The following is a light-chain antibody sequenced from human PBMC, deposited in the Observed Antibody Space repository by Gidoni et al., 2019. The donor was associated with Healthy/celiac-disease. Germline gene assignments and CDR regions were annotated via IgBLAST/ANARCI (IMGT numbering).Light chain of an antibody. Sequence: DIQLTQSPSFLSASVGDRVTITCRASQGISSYLAWYQQKPGKARKLLIYAASTLQSGVPSRFSGSGCGTEFTLTISSLQPEDFATYYCQQVGTFGQGTKVEIK. CDR3: QQVGT. J-gene: IGKJ1*01. V-gene: IGKV1-9*01. CDR1: QGISSY. CDR2: AAS.